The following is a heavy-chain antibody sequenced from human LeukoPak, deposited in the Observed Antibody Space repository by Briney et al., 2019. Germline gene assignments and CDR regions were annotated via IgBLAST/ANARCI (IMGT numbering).Heavy chain of an antibody. CDR3: AKVGGIVGANNWFDP. CDR1: GFTFSSYA. J-gene: IGHJ5*02. V-gene: IGHV3-23*01. D-gene: IGHD1-26*01. CDR2: ISGSGGST. Sequence: PGGSLRLSCAASGFTFSSYAMSWVRQAPGKGLEWVSAISGSGGSTYYADSVKGRFTISRDNSKNTLYLQMNSLRAEDTAVYYCAKVGGIVGANNWFDPWGQGTLVTVSS.